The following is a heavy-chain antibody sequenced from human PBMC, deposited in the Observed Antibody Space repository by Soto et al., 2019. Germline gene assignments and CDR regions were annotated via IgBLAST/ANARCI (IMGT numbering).Heavy chain of an antibody. Sequence: GGSLRLSCAASGFTFSNAWMNWVRQAPGKGLEWVGRIKSKTDGGTTDYAAPVKSRFTISRDDSKNTLYLQMNSLKTEDTAVYYCTTDWSSSSNFDYWGQGTLVTVSS. CDR2: IKSKTDGGTT. CDR3: TTDWSSSSNFDY. J-gene: IGHJ4*02. CDR1: GFTFSNAW. V-gene: IGHV3-15*07. D-gene: IGHD6-6*01.